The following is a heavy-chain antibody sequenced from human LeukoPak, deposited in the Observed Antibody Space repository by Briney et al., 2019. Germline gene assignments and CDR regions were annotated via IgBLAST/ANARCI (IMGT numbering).Heavy chain of an antibody. J-gene: IGHJ4*02. CDR1: GFTFDDYG. CDR2: ISYDGSDK. CDR3: TRESGIGYSSTWQHFDS. Sequence: GGSLRLSCAASGFTFDDYGMSWVRQAPGKGLEWVAVISYDGSDKYYADSMKGRFTISRDNSKNTLYLQMNSLRPEDTAMYYCTRESGIGYSSTWQHFDSWGRGTLVTVSS. D-gene: IGHD6-13*01. V-gene: IGHV3-30*03.